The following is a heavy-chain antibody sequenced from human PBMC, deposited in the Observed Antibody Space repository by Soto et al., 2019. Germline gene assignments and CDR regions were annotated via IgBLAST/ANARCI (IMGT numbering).Heavy chain of an antibody. CDR3: AIEGAGFGQ. CDR1: GFNFSVSS. D-gene: IGHD1-26*01. J-gene: IGHJ4*02. V-gene: IGHV3-73*01. Sequence: EVQLVESGGGLVQPGGSVKLSCAASGFNFSVSSMHWVRQASGKGLEWVGRIRSKAKDYATAYAESVKGRFAISRDDLKNTMYLQMSILRTEDTAIYYCAIEGAGFGQWGQGTLVTVSS. CDR2: IRSKAKDYAT.